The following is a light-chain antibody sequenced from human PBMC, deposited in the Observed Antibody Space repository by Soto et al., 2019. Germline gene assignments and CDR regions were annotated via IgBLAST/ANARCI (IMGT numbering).Light chain of an antibody. CDR2: DAS. Sequence: IPMSLSPSSLSASVGGRGTITCQASQDINNYVNWYQQKPGKAPKLLICDASTLKTGVPSRFSGSGAGTDFSFTISSLQPEDIATYYCQQSNDLVSFGQGTRLEIK. CDR3: QQSNDLVS. CDR1: QDINNY. V-gene: IGKV1-33*01. J-gene: IGKJ5*01.